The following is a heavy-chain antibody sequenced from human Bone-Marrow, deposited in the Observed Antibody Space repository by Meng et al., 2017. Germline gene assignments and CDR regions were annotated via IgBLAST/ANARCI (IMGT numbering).Heavy chain of an antibody. V-gene: IGHV3-9*01. D-gene: IGHD2-15*01. CDR1: GFTFDDYA. CDR3: AKDKSCQEGPHGWFGP. CDR2: ISWNSGSI. Sequence: GGSLRLSCAASGFTFDDYAMHWVRQAPGKGLEGVSGISWNSGSIGYADSVKGRFTISRDNAKNSLYLQMNSLRAEDTALYYCAKDKSCQEGPHGWFGPWGQGTLVTVSS. J-gene: IGHJ5*02.